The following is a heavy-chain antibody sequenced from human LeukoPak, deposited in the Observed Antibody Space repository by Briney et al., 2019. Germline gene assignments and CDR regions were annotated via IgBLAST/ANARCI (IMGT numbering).Heavy chain of an antibody. D-gene: IGHD3-10*01. CDR3: ARVGGGDSGMDV. V-gene: IGHV3-21*01. Sequence: PGGSLRLSCAASGFTFSSYSMNWVRQAPGKGLEWISSISSGSKYIYNADSVKGRFTISRDNAKNSLYLQMNSLRAEDTAVYYCARVGGGDSGMDVWGKGTTVTVSS. CDR2: ISSGSKYI. CDR1: GFTFSSYS. J-gene: IGHJ6*03.